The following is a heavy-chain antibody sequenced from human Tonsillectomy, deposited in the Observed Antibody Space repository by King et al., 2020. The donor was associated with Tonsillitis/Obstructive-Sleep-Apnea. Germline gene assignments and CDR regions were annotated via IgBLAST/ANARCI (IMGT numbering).Heavy chain of an antibody. CDR3: ARGVRYCTNGVCYNYSYYYMDV. V-gene: IGHV7-4-1*02. CDR2: INTNTGNP. Sequence: VQLVESGSELKKPGASVKVSCKASGYTFTSYAMNWVRQAPGQGLEWMGWINTNTGNPTYAQGFTGRFVFSLDTSVSTAYLQISSLKAEDTAVYYCARGVRYCTNGVCYNYSYYYMDVWGKGTTVSVSS. J-gene: IGHJ6*03. D-gene: IGHD2-8*01. CDR1: GYTFTSYA.